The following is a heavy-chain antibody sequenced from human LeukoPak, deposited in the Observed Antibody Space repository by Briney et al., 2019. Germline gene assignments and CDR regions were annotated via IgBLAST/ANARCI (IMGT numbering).Heavy chain of an antibody. V-gene: IGHV4-34*01. CDR2: INHSGST. CDR1: GGSFSGYY. J-gene: IGHJ4*02. CDR3: ARGEVGYGSGSYCVDY. D-gene: IGHD3-10*01. Sequence: PSETLSLTCAVYGGSFSGYYWSWIRQPPGKGLEWIGEINHSGSTNYNPSLKSRVTISVDTSKNQFSLKLSSVTAADTAVYYCARGEVGYGSGSYCVDYWGQGTLVTVSS.